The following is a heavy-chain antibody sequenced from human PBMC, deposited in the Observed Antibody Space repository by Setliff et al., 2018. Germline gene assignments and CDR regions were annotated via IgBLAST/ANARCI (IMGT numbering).Heavy chain of an antibody. Sequence: SETLSLTCAVSGYSISSGYYWGWIRQPPGKGLEWIGSIYHSGSTYYNPSLKSRVTISVDTSKNQFSLKLSSVTAADSAVYYCARRNGEKLDPWGQGTLVTVSS. CDR3: ARRNGEKLDP. J-gene: IGHJ5*02. CDR1: GYSISSGYY. CDR2: IYHSGST. V-gene: IGHV4-38-2*01.